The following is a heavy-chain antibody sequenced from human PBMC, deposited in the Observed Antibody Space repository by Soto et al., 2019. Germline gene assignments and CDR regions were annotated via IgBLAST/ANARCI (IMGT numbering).Heavy chain of an antibody. CDR1: GGNFSSYT. CDR3: ARGPAQLVHFDY. J-gene: IGHJ4*02. CDR2: IIPILGIA. Sequence: ASVKVSCKASGGNFSSYTISWVRQAPGQGLEWMGRIIPILGIANYAQKFQGRVTITADKSTSTAYMELSSLRSEDTAVYYCARGPAQLVHFDYWGQGTLVTVSS. D-gene: IGHD6-6*01. V-gene: IGHV1-69*02.